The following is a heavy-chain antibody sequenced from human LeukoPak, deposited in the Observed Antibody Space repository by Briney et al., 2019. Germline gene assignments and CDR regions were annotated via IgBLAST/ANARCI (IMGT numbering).Heavy chain of an antibody. D-gene: IGHD4/OR15-4a*01. Sequence: PGGSLRLSCAASGFTFSTYEMNWVRQAPGKGLEWISYISGGGETRYYADSVKGRFTISRDNGKNSLYLQMNSLRAEDTAVYYCARDASGANLPFDYWDQGTQVTVSS. CDR2: ISGGGETR. CDR1: GFTFSTYE. V-gene: IGHV3-48*03. CDR3: ARDASGANLPFDY. J-gene: IGHJ4*02.